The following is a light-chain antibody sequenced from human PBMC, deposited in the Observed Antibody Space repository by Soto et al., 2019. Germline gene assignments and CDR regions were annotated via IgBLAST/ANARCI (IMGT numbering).Light chain of an antibody. CDR1: NSDVGAYNY. Sequence: QSVLTQPPSASGSPGQSVTISCTGTNSDVGAYNYVSWYQQHPGRAPKLLIFEVTKRPSGVPDRFSGSKSGNTASLTVSGVRADDEADYFCSSYAGSNNLVFGGGTKLTVL. CDR2: EVT. J-gene: IGLJ2*01. V-gene: IGLV2-8*01. CDR3: SSYAGSNNLV.